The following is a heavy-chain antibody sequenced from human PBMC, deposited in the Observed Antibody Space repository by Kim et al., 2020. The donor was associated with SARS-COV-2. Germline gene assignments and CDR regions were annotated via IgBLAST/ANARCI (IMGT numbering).Heavy chain of an antibody. CDR1: GYSFTSYW. V-gene: IGHV5-10-1*01. J-gene: IGHJ4*02. CDR3: ARQLWDCSSTSCPLDY. Sequence: GESLKISCKGSGYSFTSYWISWVRQMPGKGLEWMGRIDPSDSYTNYSPSFQGHVTISADKSISTAYLQWSSLKASDTAMYYCARQLWDCSSTSCPLDYWGQGTLVTVSS. D-gene: IGHD2-2*01. CDR2: IDPSDSYT.